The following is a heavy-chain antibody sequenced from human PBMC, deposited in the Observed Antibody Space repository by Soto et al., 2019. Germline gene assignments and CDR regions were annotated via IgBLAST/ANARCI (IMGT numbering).Heavy chain of an antibody. J-gene: IGHJ3*02. CDR3: ASPMITFGGLIVSYAFDI. V-gene: IGHV3-48*02. CDR1: GFTFSSNS. Sequence: GGSLRLSCAASGFTFSSNSMNWVRQAPGKGLEWVSYISSSSSTIYYADSVKGRFTISRDNAKNSLYLQMNSPRDEDTAVYYCASPMITFGGLIVSYAFDIWGQGTMVTVSS. CDR2: ISSSSSTI. D-gene: IGHD3-16*02.